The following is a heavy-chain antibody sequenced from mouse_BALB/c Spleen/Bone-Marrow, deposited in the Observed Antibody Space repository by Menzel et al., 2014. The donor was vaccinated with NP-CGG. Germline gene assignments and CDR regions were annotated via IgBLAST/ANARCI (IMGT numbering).Heavy chain of an antibody. CDR2: ISGGGSYT. J-gene: IGHJ3*01. CDR1: GFTFNSYG. Sequence: LQQSGGGLVKSGGSLKLSCAASGFTFNSYGMSWVRQTPEKGLEWVATISGGGSYTFYPDSVKGRFTISRDNAKNNLYLQLSSLRSEDTALYYCARHAYYDQTEVSFVYWCQGTLVTVSA. D-gene: IGHD2-4*01. CDR3: ARHAYYDQTEVSFVY. V-gene: IGHV5-9-2*01.